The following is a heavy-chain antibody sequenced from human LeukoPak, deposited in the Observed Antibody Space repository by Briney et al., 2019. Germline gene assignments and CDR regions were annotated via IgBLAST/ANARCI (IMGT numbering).Heavy chain of an antibody. CDR3: ASDYGSGYYPQKNWFGT. V-gene: IGHV3-66*01. CDR2: IHGSRGGT. J-gene: IGHJ5*02. Sequence: GGSLILTCGTASGTISTYSMSSCGQAPGKGLDWVSGIHGSRGGTYYADSVKGRFTISRDSSKNTLYLQMNSMRTEDTAVYYCASDYGSGYYPQKNWFGTWGQGTMVTVSS. D-gene: IGHD5-12*01. CDR1: SGTISTYS.